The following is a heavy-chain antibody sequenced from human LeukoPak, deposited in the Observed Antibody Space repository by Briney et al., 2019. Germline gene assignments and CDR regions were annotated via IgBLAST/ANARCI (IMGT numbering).Heavy chain of an antibody. Sequence: SGGSLRLSCAAPGFTFSSYSMNWVRQAPGKGLEWVSSISSSSSYIYYADSVKGRFTISRDNAKNSLYLQMNSLRAEDTAVYYCARDSSIVATIRGNWFDPWGQGTLVTVSS. CDR1: GFTFSSYS. V-gene: IGHV3-21*01. CDR2: ISSSSSYI. D-gene: IGHD5-12*01. CDR3: ARDSSIVATIRGNWFDP. J-gene: IGHJ5*02.